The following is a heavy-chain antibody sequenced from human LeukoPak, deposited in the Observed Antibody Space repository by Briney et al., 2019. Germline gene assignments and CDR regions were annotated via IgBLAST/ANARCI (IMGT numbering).Heavy chain of an antibody. CDR2: INTDGTNT. V-gene: IGHV3-74*01. J-gene: IGHJ4*02. CDR3: ARDFKEGHF. Sequence: TGGSLRLSCAASGFSFSSYWMHWVRQAPGKGLVWVSIINTDGTNTYYADSVRGRFTISRDNAKNTVYLQMSSVGVEDTAAYNCARDFKEGHFWGQGTLVTVSS. CDR1: GFSFSSYW.